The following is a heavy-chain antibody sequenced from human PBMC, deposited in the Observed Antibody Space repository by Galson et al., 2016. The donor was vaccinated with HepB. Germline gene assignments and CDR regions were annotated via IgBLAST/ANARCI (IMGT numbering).Heavy chain of an antibody. J-gene: IGHJ4*02. Sequence: SLRLSCAASGFTFSDYWMNWVRQAPGQGLEWVANIKRDGSQIYYVDSVKGRFTISRDNFQNSLFLQMNSVRAEDTAVYYCARAQGRQARRAAYFDYWGQGALVTVSS. CDR3: ARAQGRQARRAAYFDY. V-gene: IGHV3-7*04. D-gene: IGHD3-10*01. CDR2: IKRDGSQI. CDR1: GFTFSDYW.